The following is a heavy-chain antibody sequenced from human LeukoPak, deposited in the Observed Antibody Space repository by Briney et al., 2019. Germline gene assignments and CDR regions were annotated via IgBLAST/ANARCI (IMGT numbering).Heavy chain of an antibody. D-gene: IGHD3-9*01. CDR1: GFTFSDYY. CDR2: ISSSGSTI. CDR3: ARVRYSSYYFDY. Sequence: GGSLRLSCAAPGFTFSDYYMSWIRQAPGKGLEWVSYISSSGSTIYYADSVKGRFTISRDNAKNSLYLQMNSLRAEDTAVYYCARVRYSSYYFDYWGQGTLVTVSS. V-gene: IGHV3-11*04. J-gene: IGHJ4*02.